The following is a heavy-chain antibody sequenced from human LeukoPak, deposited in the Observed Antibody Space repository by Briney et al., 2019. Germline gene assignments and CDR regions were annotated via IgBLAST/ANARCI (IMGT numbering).Heavy chain of an antibody. CDR1: GFTFSSYE. V-gene: IGHV3-48*03. CDR2: ISSSGSTI. CDR3: ARARPYYYYGMDV. Sequence: GGSLRLSCAASGFTFSSYERNWVRQAPGKGLEWVSYISSSGSTIYYADSVKGRFTISRDNAKNYLSLQMNSLRADDTAVYYCARARPYYYYGMDVWGQGPTVTVSS. J-gene: IGHJ6*02.